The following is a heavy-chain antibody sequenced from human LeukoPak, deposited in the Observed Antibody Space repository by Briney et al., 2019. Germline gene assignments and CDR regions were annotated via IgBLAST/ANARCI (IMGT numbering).Heavy chain of an antibody. CDR1: GGSISSTTYY. Sequence: PSETLSLTCTVSGGSISSTTYYWDWIRQPPGKGLEWIGTIYYSGSTYYNPSLKSRVTISVDTSKNQFSLKLSSVTAADTAVYYCAREFRGVDYWGQGTLVTVSS. D-gene: IGHD5-24*01. V-gene: IGHV4-39*07. J-gene: IGHJ4*02. CDR2: IYYSGST. CDR3: AREFRGVDY.